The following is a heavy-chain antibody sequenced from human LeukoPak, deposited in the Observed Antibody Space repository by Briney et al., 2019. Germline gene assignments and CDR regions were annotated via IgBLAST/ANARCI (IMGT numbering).Heavy chain of an antibody. CDR2: IYNSGSA. CDR1: GGSINSYY. CDR3: ARESETTLGGYYYGMDV. D-gene: IGHD3-16*01. Sequence: PSGTLSLTCTVSGGSINSYYWSWIRQPPGKGLEWIGYIYNSGSANYNPSLKSRVTISVDTSKNQFSLRLSSVTAADTAVYYCARESETTLGGYYYGMDVWGQGTTVTVSS. J-gene: IGHJ6*02. V-gene: IGHV4-59*01.